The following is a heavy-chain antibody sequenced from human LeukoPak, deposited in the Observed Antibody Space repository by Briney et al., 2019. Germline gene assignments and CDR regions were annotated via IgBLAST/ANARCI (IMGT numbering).Heavy chain of an antibody. V-gene: IGHV3-30*18. CDR1: GFTFSTYG. J-gene: IGHJ3*02. CDR3: AKDYDGYNYGPGAFDI. CDR2: ISYDGSNK. Sequence: GGSLRLSCAASGFTFSTYGMNWVRQAPGKGLEWVAVISYDGSNKYYADSVKGRFTISRDNSKNTLYLQMNSLRAEDTAVYFCAKDYDGYNYGPGAFDIWGQGTVVTVSS. D-gene: IGHD5-18*01.